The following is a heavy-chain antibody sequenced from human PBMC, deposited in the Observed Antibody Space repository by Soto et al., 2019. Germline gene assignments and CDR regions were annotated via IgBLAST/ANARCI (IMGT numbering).Heavy chain of an antibody. CDR3: AKDEGSGSYPDY. CDR2: ISGSGYST. CDR1: GFTFTSYA. Sequence: GGSLRLSCAASGFTFTSYAMSWVRQAPGKGLEWVSLISGSGYSTYYADSVKGRFTISRDNSKNTLYLQMNSLRAEDTAIYYCAKDEGSGSYPDYWGQGTLVTVSS. D-gene: IGHD1-26*01. V-gene: IGHV3-23*01. J-gene: IGHJ4*02.